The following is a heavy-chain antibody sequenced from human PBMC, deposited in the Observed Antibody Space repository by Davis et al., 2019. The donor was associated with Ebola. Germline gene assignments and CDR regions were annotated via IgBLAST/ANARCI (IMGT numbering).Heavy chain of an antibody. CDR2: IIPIFGTA. V-gene: IGHV1-69*05. CDR3: ARGAQWLGMPFDY. J-gene: IGHJ4*02. Sequence: AASVKVSCKASGGTFSSYAISWVRQAPGQGLEWMGGIIPIFGTANYAQKFQGRVTMTTDTSTSTAYMELRDLRSDDTALYYCARGAQWLGMPFDYWGQGTLVTVSS. D-gene: IGHD6-19*01. CDR1: GGTFSSYA.